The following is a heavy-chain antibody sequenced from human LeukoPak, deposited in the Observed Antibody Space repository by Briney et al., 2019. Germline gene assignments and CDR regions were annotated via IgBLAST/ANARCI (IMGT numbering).Heavy chain of an antibody. CDR2: IFDSGAPS. D-gene: IGHD3-16*01. J-gene: IGHJ3*02. Sequence: GGSLRLSCEASGFSFSRHAMNWVRQAPGKGLEWVSSIFDSGAPSYYADSVKGRFTISRGNSKNTVYVRMERLRAEDTAIYYCTKAVGGGRDAYDIWGQGTMVTVSS. V-gene: IGHV3-23*01. CDR1: GFSFSRHA. CDR3: TKAVGGGRDAYDI.